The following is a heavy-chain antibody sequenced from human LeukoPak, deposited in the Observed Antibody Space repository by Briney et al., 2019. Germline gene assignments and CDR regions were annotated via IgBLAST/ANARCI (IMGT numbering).Heavy chain of an antibody. CDR3: ARHGGHSSSWYL. J-gene: IGHJ4*02. CDR2: IFYSGST. V-gene: IGHV4-59*08. Sequence: SETLSLTCTVSDGSINTYYWSWLRQPPGKGLEWIAYIFYSGSTDYNPSLKSRVTISIDTSRNQFSLKLSSVTAADTAVYYCARHGGHSSSWYLWGQGTLVTVSS. D-gene: IGHD6-13*01. CDR1: DGSINTYY.